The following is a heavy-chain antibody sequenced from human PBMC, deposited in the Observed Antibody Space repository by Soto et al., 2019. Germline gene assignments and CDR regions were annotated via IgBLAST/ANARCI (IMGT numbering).Heavy chain of an antibody. D-gene: IGHD6-19*01. CDR3: ARSLAVAGSEYYAY. V-gene: IGHV4-30-4*01. CDR2: IYYSGST. Sequence: SETLSLTCTVSGGSISSVDYYWSWIRQPPGKGLEWIGYIYYSGSTYYNPSLKSRVTISVDTSKNQFSLKLSSVTAADTAVYYCARSLAVAGSEYYAYWGQGTLVTVSS. J-gene: IGHJ4*02. CDR1: GGSISSVDYY.